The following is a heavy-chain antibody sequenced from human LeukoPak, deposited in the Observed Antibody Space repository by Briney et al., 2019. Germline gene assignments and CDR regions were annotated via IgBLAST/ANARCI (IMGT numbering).Heavy chain of an antibody. J-gene: IGHJ4*02. Sequence: ASVKVSCTASGYTFTSYGISWVRQAPGQGPEWMGWISAYNGNTNYAQKLQGRVTMTTDTSTSTAYMELRSLRSDDTAVYYCARDKNYYYGSGRKDYWGQGTLVTVSS. CDR2: ISAYNGNT. D-gene: IGHD3-10*01. CDR1: GYTFTSYG. CDR3: ARDKNYYYGSGRKDY. V-gene: IGHV1-18*01.